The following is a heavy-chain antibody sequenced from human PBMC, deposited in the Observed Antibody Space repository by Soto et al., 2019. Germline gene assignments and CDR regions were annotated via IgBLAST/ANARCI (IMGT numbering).Heavy chain of an antibody. V-gene: IGHV6-1*01. Sequence: KQSQTLSLTCAISGDRVSSNSAAWNWIRQSPSRGLEWLGRTYYRSMWYNDYAVSVKSRININPDTSKNQFSLQRNSVTPEDTAVYYCARDGGDYGGYDAFDIWGQGTMVTVSS. D-gene: IGHD4-17*01. CDR1: GDRVSSNSAA. CDR3: ARDGGDYGGYDAFDI. J-gene: IGHJ3*02. CDR2: TYYRSMWYN.